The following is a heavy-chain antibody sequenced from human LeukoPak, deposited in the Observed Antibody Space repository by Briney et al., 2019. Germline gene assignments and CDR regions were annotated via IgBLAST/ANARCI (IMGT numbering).Heavy chain of an antibody. CDR1: GDSLSSYY. Sequence: SETLCLTCTVSGDSLSSYYWSWVREPAGKGLEWIGRIHPSGSTNYNPSLKSRVTLSVDTSKNEFSLKLSSVTAVDTAVYYCARGPPPDFDYWGRGTLVTVSS. J-gene: IGHJ4*02. CDR2: IHPSGST. CDR3: ARGPPPDFDY. V-gene: IGHV4-4*07.